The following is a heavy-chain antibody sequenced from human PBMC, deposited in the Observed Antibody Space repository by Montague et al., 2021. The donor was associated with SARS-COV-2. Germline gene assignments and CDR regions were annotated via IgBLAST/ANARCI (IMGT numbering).Heavy chain of an antibody. J-gene: IGHJ4*02. CDR2: IYYSGST. CDR1: GGSIISGGYY. CDR3: ARDVGWYSSSWFDY. V-gene: IGHV4-31*03. Sequence: TLSLTCTVSGGSIISGGYYWSWIRQHPGKGLEWIGYIYYSGSTYYNPSLKSRVTISVDTSKNQFSLKLSSVTAADTAVYYCARDVGWYSSSWFDYWGQGTLVTVSS. D-gene: IGHD6-13*01.